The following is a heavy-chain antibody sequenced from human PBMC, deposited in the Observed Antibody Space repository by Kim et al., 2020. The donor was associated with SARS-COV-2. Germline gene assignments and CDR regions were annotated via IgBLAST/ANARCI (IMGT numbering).Heavy chain of an antibody. CDR1: GYSISSGYY. J-gene: IGHJ4*02. CDR3: ARVRVTYYYDSSGYYYFDY. V-gene: IGHV4-38-2*02. D-gene: IGHD3-22*01. Sequence: SETLSLTCTVSGYSISSGYYWGWIRQPPGKGLEWIGSIYHSGSTYYNPSLKSRVTISVDTSKNQFSLKLSSVTAADTAVYYCARVRVTYYYDSSGYYYFDYWGQGTLVTVSS. CDR2: IYHSGST.